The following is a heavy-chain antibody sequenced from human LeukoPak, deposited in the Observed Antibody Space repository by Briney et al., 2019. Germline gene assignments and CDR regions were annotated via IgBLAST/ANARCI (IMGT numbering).Heavy chain of an antibody. CDR3: AKDLELDSSGYYLGFDY. Sequence: GGSLRLSCAASGFTFSSYAMSWVRQAPGKGLEWVSAISGSGGSTYYADSVKGRFTISRDNSKNTLYLQMNSLRAEDTAVYYCAKDLELDSSGYYLGFDYWGQGTLVSVSS. D-gene: IGHD3-22*01. V-gene: IGHV3-23*01. CDR1: GFTFSSYA. CDR2: ISGSGGST. J-gene: IGHJ4*02.